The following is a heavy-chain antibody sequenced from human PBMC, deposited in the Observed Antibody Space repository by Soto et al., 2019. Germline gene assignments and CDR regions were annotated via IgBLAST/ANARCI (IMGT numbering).Heavy chain of an antibody. Sequence: GGSLRLSCAASGFTFSSYWMHWVRQAPGKGLVWVSRINSDGSSTSYADSVKGRFTISRDNAKNTLYLQMNSLRAEDTAVYYCARDLSMESLLWFGDPRVTWGQGTLVTVSS. CDR2: INSDGSST. CDR3: ARDLSMESLLWFGDPRVT. D-gene: IGHD3-10*01. V-gene: IGHV3-74*01. J-gene: IGHJ5*02. CDR1: GFTFSSYW.